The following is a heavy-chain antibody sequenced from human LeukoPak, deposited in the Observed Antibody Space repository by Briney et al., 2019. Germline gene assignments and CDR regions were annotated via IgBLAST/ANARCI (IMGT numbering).Heavy chain of an antibody. CDR3: ARDQPSVGWGFDS. CDR2: ISSSGSTI. V-gene: IGHV3-48*03. Sequence: GGSLRLSCAASGFTFSSYEMNWVRQGPGKGLEWVSYISSSGSTIYYADSVKGRFTISRDNAKNSLYLQMNSLRAEDTAVYYCARDQPSVGWGFDSWGRGTLVIVSS. J-gene: IGHJ4*02. D-gene: IGHD2-15*01. CDR1: GFTFSSYE.